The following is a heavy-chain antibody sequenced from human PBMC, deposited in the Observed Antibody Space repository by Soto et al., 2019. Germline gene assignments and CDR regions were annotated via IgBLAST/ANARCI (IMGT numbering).Heavy chain of an antibody. CDR3: ASSSLYGMDV. CDR1: GYSIRSGYF. J-gene: IGHJ6*02. Sequence: SETLSLTCAVSGYSIRSGYFWGWIRQPPGKGLEWIGSMYHSGITYYNLSLKSRVTISIDTSKNQFSLKVGSVTAADTAVYYCASSSLYGMDVWGQGTTVTVSS. CDR2: MYHSGIT. V-gene: IGHV4-38-2*01.